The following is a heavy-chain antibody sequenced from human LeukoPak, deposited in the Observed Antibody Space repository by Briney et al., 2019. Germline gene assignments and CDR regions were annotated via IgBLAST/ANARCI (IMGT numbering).Heavy chain of an antibody. J-gene: IGHJ4*02. Sequence: GGSLRLSCAASGFTFSDYYMSWIRQAPGKGLEWVSYISSSSSYTNYADSVKGRFTISRDNAKNSLYLQMNSLRAEDTAVYYCARQRYRNTYDFWSGYFSFFDYWGQGTLVTVSS. D-gene: IGHD3-3*01. CDR3: ARQRYRNTYDFWSGYFSFFDY. CDR2: ISSSSSYT. CDR1: GFTFSDYY. V-gene: IGHV3-11*06.